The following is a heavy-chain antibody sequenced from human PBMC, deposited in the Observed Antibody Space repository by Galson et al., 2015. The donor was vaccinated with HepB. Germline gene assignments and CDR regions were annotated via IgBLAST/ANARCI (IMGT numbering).Heavy chain of an antibody. CDR3: ARVSLDDYVWGSYEDYMDV. CDR2: IYTSGST. CDR1: GGSISSGSYY. V-gene: IGHV4-61*02. Sequence: TLSLTCTVSGGSISSGSYYWSWIRQPAGKGLEWIGRIYTSGSTNYNPSLKSRVTMSVDTSKNQFSLKLSSVTAADTAVYYCARVSLDDYVWGSYEDYMDVWGKGTTVTVSS. J-gene: IGHJ6*03. D-gene: IGHD3-16*01.